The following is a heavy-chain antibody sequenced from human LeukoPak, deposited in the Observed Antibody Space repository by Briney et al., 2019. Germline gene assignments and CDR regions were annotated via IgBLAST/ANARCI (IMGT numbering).Heavy chain of an antibody. Sequence: GGSLRLSCAASGFTFSTYAMSWVRQAPGKGLEWVSVISGSGGSTYYADSVKGRFTISRDNSKNTLYLQMNSLRAEDTAVNYCAKDLSVVVAATLFDYWGQGTLVTVSS. J-gene: IGHJ4*02. V-gene: IGHV3-23*01. CDR2: ISGSGGST. CDR3: AKDLSVVVAATLFDY. D-gene: IGHD2-15*01. CDR1: GFTFSTYA.